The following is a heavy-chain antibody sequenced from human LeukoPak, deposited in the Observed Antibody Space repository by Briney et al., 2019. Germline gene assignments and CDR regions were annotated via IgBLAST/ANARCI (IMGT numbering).Heavy chain of an antibody. V-gene: IGHV3-11*01. Sequence: PGGSLRLSCAASGFTFSDYYMSWIRQAPGKGLEWVSYISSSGSTIYYAGSVKGRFTISRDNAKNSLYLQMNSLRAEDTAVYYCARDAYDILTGGAFDIWGQGTMVTVSS. CDR2: ISSSGSTI. CDR1: GFTFSDYY. D-gene: IGHD3-9*01. CDR3: ARDAYDILTGGAFDI. J-gene: IGHJ3*02.